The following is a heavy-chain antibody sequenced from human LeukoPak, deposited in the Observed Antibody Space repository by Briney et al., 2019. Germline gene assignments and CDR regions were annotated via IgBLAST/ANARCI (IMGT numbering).Heavy chain of an antibody. CDR3: ARSDSSGCLDY. D-gene: IGHD6-19*01. CDR1: GFTVSSNY. Sequence: GGSLRLSCAASGFTVSSNYMSWVRQAPGKGLEWVSVIYSGDSTYYADSVKGRFTISRDNSKNTLYLQMNSLRAEDTAVYYCARSDSSGCLDYWGQGTLVTVSS. J-gene: IGHJ4*02. CDR2: IYSGDST. V-gene: IGHV3-66*02.